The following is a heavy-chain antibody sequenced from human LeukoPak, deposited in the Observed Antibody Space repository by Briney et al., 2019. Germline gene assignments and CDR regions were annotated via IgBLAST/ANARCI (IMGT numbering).Heavy chain of an antibody. CDR3: ARDGDILTGYAASY. D-gene: IGHD3-9*01. J-gene: IGHJ4*02. V-gene: IGHV1-2*02. CDR2: INPNSGGT. CDR1: GYTFTGYY. Sequence: ASVKVSCKASGYTFTGYYMHWVRQAPGQGLEWMGWINPNSGGTNYAQKFQSRVTMTRDTSISTAYMELSRLRSDDTAVYYCARDGDILTGYAASYWGQGTLVTVSS.